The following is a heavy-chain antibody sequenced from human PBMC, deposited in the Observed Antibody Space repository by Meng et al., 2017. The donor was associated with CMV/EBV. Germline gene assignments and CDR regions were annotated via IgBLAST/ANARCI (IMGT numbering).Heavy chain of an antibody. Sequence: GESLKISCAASGFTFDRYTMAWVRQAPGKGLEWVSSISSTGTFIHYADSVEGRFTIARDNTKTSLYLPMDTLRAEDTAVYYCSGVAYHYGDRPFAYWGQGALVTVSS. J-gene: IGHJ4*02. CDR3: SGVAYHYGDRPFAY. CDR1: GFTFDRYT. V-gene: IGHV3-21*01. CDR2: ISSTGTFI. D-gene: IGHD4-17*01.